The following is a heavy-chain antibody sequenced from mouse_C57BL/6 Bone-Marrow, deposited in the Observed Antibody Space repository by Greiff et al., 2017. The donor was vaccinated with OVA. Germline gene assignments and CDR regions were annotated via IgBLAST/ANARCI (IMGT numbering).Heavy chain of an antibody. Sequence: DVKLVESGGDLVKPGGSLKLSCAASGFTFSSYGMSWVRQTPDKRLEWVATISSGGSYTYYPDSVKGRFTISRDNAKNTLYLQMSSLKSEDTAMYYCARPLRSFAYWGQGTLVTVSA. D-gene: IGHD1-1*01. CDR3: ARPLRSFAY. CDR2: ISSGGSYT. CDR1: GFTFSSYG. V-gene: IGHV5-6*02. J-gene: IGHJ3*01.